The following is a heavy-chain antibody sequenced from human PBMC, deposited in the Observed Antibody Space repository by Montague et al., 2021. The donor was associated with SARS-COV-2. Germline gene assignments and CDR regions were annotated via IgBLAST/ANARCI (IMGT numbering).Heavy chain of an antibody. CDR1: GGSISRSNYY. Sequence: SETLSLTCTVSGGSISRSNYYWSWIRQPPGKGLEWIGNIYYSGNTHYNPSLKSRVTISVDTSKNQFSLTLSSVTAADTAVYYCARHGNSAYLFDYWGQGTLVTVSS. CDR3: ARHGNSAYLFDY. V-gene: IGHV4-39*01. CDR2: IYYSGNT. D-gene: IGHD1-26*01. J-gene: IGHJ4*02.